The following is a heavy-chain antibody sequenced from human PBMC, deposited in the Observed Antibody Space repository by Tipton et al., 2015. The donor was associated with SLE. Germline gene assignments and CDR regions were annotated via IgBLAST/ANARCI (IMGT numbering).Heavy chain of an antibody. Sequence: TLSLTCAVYGGSFSGYYWSWIRQPPGKGLEWIGEINHSGSTDYNPSLKSRVTISVDTSKNQFSLKLSSVTAADTAVYYCARLSWSCSSTSCYGDGMDVWGQGTTVTVSS. CDR3: ARLSWSCSSTSCYGDGMDV. V-gene: IGHV4-34*01. J-gene: IGHJ6*02. CDR2: INHSGST. D-gene: IGHD2-2*01. CDR1: GGSFSGYY.